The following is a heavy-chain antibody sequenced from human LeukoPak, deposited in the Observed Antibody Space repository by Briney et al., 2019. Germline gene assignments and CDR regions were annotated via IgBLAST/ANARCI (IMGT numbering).Heavy chain of an antibody. J-gene: IGHJ5*02. CDR3: ARHRENYYESSHMGFDP. CDR1: GDSISRSY. D-gene: IGHD3-22*01. Sequence: SETLSLTCTVSGDSISRSYWSWIRQPPGKGLEWIGYISSSVRTSQNPALKSRVSISADTSKNQFSLSLTSATAADTAVYYCARHRENYYESSHMGFDPWGQGTLVIVSS. V-gene: IGHV4-59*08. CDR2: ISSSVRT.